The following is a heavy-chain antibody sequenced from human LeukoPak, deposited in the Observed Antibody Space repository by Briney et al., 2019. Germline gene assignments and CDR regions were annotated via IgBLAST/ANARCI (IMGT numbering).Heavy chain of an antibody. V-gene: IGHV1-69*05. Sequence: GASVNVSCKASGGTFSSYAISWVRQAPGQGLEWMGGIIPIFGTANYAQKFQGRVTITTDESTSTAYMELSSLRSEDTAVYYCASRGYCSSTSCRGFDYWGQGTLVTVSS. CDR2: IIPIFGTA. CDR3: ASRGYCSSTSCRGFDY. CDR1: GGTFSSYA. D-gene: IGHD2-2*01. J-gene: IGHJ4*02.